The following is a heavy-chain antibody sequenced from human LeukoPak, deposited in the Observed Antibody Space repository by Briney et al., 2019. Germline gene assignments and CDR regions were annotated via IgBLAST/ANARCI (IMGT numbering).Heavy chain of an antibody. Sequence: GGSLRLSCAVSGFTFSDYYMSWIRQAPGKGLEWVSYISSSGSTIYYAGSVKGRFTISRDNAKNSVYLQMNSLRAEDTAVYYCARDRAGTRRGTLFDYWGQGTLVTVSS. V-gene: IGHV3-11*04. CDR2: ISSSGSTI. CDR1: GFTFSDYY. CDR3: ARDRAGTRRGTLFDY. J-gene: IGHJ4*02. D-gene: IGHD1-1*01.